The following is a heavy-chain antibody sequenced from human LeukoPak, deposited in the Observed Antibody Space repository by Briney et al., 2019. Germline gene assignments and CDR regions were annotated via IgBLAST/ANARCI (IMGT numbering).Heavy chain of an antibody. CDR2: ISGKNGNT. J-gene: IGHJ4*02. V-gene: IGHV1-18*01. CDR1: GYIFNTYG. D-gene: IGHD2-21*01. Sequence: GASVKVSCKTSGYIFNTYGIAWVRQAPGQGLEWMGWISGKNGNTKYAQKFQGRVTMTADTSTNTAYMELRSLRSDDTAIYYCARVHIRGIWRNCEPNGLCDYWGQGTLVTVSS. CDR3: ARVHIRGIWRNCEPNGLCDY.